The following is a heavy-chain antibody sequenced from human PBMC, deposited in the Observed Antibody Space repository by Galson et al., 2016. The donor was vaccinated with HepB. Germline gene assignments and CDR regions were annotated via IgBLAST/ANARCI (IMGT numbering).Heavy chain of an antibody. D-gene: IGHD2-2*01. CDR3: ARGGLGYCSSHSCAKDLDY. Sequence: SVKVSCKASGYSFTSYGVNWVRQAPGQGLEWMGWISPYNGNRNYAPKFQGRVTMTSDTVTTTAYMELTSLTSGDTAVYYCARGGLGYCSSHSCAKDLDYWGQGTLVAVSS. J-gene: IGHJ4*02. CDR1: GYSFTSYG. CDR2: ISPYNGNR. V-gene: IGHV1-18*04.